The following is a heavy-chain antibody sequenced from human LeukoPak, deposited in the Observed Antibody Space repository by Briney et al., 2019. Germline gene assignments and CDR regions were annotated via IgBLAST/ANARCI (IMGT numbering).Heavy chain of an antibody. CDR2: INHSGST. V-gene: IGHV4-34*01. D-gene: IGHD6-13*01. CDR3: ARGQQLVRRFDY. Sequence: SETLSLTCAVSGGSFSGYYWSWIRQPPGKGLEWIGEINHSGSTNYNPSLKSRVTISVDTSKNQFSLKLSSVTAADTTVYYCARGQQLVRRFDYWGQGTLVTVTS. CDR1: GGSFSGYY. J-gene: IGHJ4*02.